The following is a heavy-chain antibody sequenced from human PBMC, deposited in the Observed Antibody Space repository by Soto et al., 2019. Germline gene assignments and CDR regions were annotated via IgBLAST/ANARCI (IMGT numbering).Heavy chain of an antibody. D-gene: IGHD3-10*01. CDR3: ARELDFYDSGTYYKSADWFGP. Sequence: SETLSLTCGVHGGSISGYYWSWIRQSPGKGLEWFGETDHSGSTNYNPSLRSRVTMSVDTSKNQFSLKLSSVTAADTAVYYCARELDFYDSGTYYKSADWFGPWGQGTLVTVSS. CDR2: TDHSGST. J-gene: IGHJ5*02. CDR1: GGSISGYY. V-gene: IGHV4-34*01.